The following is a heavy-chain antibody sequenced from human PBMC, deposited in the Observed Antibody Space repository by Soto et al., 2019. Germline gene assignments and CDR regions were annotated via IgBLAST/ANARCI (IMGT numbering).Heavy chain of an antibody. J-gene: IGHJ4*02. D-gene: IGHD3-22*01. CDR1: GYTFSNYG. CDR3: ARAAYYYDSSGYYPGDY. Sequence: ASVKVSCKASGYTFSNYGIHWVRQAPGQRLEWMGLINAGNGNTKYSQKFQGRVTLTRDTSASTAYMELSSLRSEDTAVYYCARAAYYYDSSGYYPGDYWGQGSLVTVSS. CDR2: INAGNGNT. V-gene: IGHV1-3*01.